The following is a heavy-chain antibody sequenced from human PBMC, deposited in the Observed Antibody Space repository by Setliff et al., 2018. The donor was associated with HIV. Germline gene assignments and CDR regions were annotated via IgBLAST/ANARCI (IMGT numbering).Heavy chain of an antibody. CDR3: ARLKGVLVVMLDAFDI. Sequence: ASVKVSCKASGYTFTNYGISWVRQAPGQGPEWLGWISAYNGDTKYAQKFHGRVTMTTDTSTTTAHMELRSLRSDDTAVYYCARLKGVLVVMLDAFDIWGQGTMVTVSS. CDR1: GYTFTNYG. J-gene: IGHJ3*02. CDR2: ISAYNGDT. V-gene: IGHV1-18*01. D-gene: IGHD2-15*01.